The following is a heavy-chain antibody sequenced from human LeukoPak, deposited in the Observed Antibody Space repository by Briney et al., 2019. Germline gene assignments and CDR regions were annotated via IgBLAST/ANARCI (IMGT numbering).Heavy chain of an antibody. CDR1: GFTVSSNY. CDR3: ARDRRYYDSSGYYFAEYFQH. J-gene: IGHJ1*01. CDR2: IYSGGST. V-gene: IGHV3-66*01. D-gene: IGHD3-22*01. Sequence: GGSLRLSCAASGFTVSSNYMSWVRQAPGKGLEWVSVIYSGGSTYYADSVKGRFTISRDNSKNTLYLQMNSLRAEDTAVYYCARDRRYYDSSGYYFAEYFQHWGQGTLVTVSS.